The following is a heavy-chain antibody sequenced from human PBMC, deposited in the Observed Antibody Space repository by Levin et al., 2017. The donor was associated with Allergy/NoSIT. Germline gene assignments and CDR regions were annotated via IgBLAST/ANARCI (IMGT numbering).Heavy chain of an antibody. J-gene: IGHJ4*02. Sequence: ASVKVSCKASGYTFSNFGVSWVRQAPGQGLEWMGWISGYNGDTNYAQKLQGRVTLTIDSSTSTAYMELRRLTFDDTAIYFCASVGTEAAILWGQGTLVTVSS. CDR2: ISGYNGDT. CDR3: ASVGTEAAIL. D-gene: IGHD2-2*02. V-gene: IGHV1-18*01. CDR1: GYTFSNFG.